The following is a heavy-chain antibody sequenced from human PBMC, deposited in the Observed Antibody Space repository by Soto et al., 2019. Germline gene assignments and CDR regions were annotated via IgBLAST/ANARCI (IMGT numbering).Heavy chain of an antibody. Sequence: VASVKVSCKASGYTFTSYDINWVRQATGQGLEWMGWMNPNSGNTGYAQKFQGRVTMTRNTSISTAYMELSSLRSEDTAVYYCARGLGIAARGRYYFDYWGQGTLVTVSS. V-gene: IGHV1-8*01. J-gene: IGHJ4*02. D-gene: IGHD6-6*01. CDR3: ARGLGIAARGRYYFDY. CDR1: GYTFTSYD. CDR2: MNPNSGNT.